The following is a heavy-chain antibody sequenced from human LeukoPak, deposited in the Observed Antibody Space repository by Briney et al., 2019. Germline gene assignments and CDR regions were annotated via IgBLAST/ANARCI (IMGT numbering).Heavy chain of an antibody. D-gene: IGHD2-2*01. V-gene: IGHV4-59*01. J-gene: IGHJ4*02. CDR1: GGSITSNY. CDR3: ARNAGTY. Sequence: SETLSLTCTVSGGSITSNYWSWMRQPPGKGLEWIGFFYYSGITKYNPSLKSRVTISVDTSKNQFSLKLTSVTAADTAVYYCARNAGTYWGQGTRVTVSS. CDR2: FYYSGIT.